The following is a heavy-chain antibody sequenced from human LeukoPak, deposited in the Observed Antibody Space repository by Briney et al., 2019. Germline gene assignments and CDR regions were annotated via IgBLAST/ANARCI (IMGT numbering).Heavy chain of an antibody. CDR1: GGSISSGDYY. J-gene: IGHJ4*02. D-gene: IGHD3-10*01. CDR3: ARSGPGYHYGSGSYYIPYYFDY. Sequence: RSSETLSLTCTVSGGSISSGDYYWSWIRQPPGKGLEWIGYIYYSGSTYYNPSLKSRVTISVDTSKNQFSLKLSSVTAADTAVYYCARSGPGYHYGSGSYYIPYYFDYWGQGTLVTVSS. V-gene: IGHV4-30-4*01. CDR2: IYYSGST.